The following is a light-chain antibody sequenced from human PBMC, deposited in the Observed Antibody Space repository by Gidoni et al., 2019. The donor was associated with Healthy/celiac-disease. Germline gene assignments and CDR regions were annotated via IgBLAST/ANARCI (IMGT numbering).Light chain of an antibody. CDR1: QSVSSN. Sequence: EIVITQSPATLSVSPGKSATLPSRASQSVSSNLAWYQQKPGQAPRLLLYGASTRATGIPARFSGSGSGTEFTLTIISLQSEDFAVYYCQQYNNWPPLTFXGXTKVEIK. CDR2: GAS. J-gene: IGKJ4*01. V-gene: IGKV3-15*01. CDR3: QQYNNWPPLT.